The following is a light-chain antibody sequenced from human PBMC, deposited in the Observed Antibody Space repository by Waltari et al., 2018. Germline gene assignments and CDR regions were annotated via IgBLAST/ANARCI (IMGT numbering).Light chain of an antibody. CDR2: WAS. Sequence: IVMTQSPDSLPVSLGERASINCKSSHNIVFSSHGRSYLAWYQQRPGQSPTLLFSWASTRDSGVPDRFFASGSGTDFTLTISSLQAEDVAVYYCQQYYSTPFTFGPGTKVDIK. CDR1: HNIVFSSHGRSY. V-gene: IGKV4-1*01. J-gene: IGKJ3*01. CDR3: QQYYSTPFT.